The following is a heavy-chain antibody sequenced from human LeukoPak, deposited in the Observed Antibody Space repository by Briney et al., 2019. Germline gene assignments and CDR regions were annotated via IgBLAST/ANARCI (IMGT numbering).Heavy chain of an antibody. D-gene: IGHD3-10*01. CDR1: GFTFSSFD. Sequence: PGGSLRLSCAPSGFTFSSFDMHWVRQPLDKGLEWVAFIKFDGSQKYYADSVRGRFTVSRYNSRNMLYLQLDSLRDDDTAVYFCARRLPDSGSYSPDYWGQGTLVTVSS. CDR3: ARRLPDSGSYSPDY. J-gene: IGHJ4*02. CDR2: IKFDGSQK. V-gene: IGHV3-30*02.